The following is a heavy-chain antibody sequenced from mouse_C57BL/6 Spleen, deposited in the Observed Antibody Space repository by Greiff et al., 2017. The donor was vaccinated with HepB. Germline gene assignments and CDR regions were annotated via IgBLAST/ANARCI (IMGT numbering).Heavy chain of an antibody. CDR3: ARESDYGSNVELGRYAMDY. J-gene: IGHJ4*01. Sequence: QVQLQQSGAELARPGASVKLSCKASGYTFTSYGISWVKQRTGQGLEWIGEIYPRSGNTYYNEKFKGKATLTADKSSSTAYMELRSLTSEDSAVYFCARESDYGSNVELGRYAMDYWGQGTSVTVSS. CDR1: GYTFTSYG. CDR2: IYPRSGNT. D-gene: IGHD1-1*01. V-gene: IGHV1-81*01.